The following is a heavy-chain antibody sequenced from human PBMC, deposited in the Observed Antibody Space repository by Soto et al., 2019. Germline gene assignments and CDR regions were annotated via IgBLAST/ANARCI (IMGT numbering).Heavy chain of an antibody. D-gene: IGHD6-6*01. Sequence: PVESLKISCKGSGYSFTSYWIGWVRQMPGKGLEWMGIIYPGDSDTRYSPSFQGQVTISADKSISTAYLQWSSLKASDTAMYYCARFKGYSSSSRVYNWFDPWGQGTLVTVSS. J-gene: IGHJ5*02. CDR1: GYSFTSYW. CDR2: IYPGDSDT. V-gene: IGHV5-51*01. CDR3: ARFKGYSSSSRVYNWFDP.